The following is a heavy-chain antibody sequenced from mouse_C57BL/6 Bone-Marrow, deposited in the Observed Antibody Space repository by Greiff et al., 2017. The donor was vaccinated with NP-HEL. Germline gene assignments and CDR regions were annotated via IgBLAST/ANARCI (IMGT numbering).Heavy chain of an antibody. J-gene: IGHJ4*01. CDR1: GFTFSSYA. Sequence: DVKLVESGGGLVKPGGSLKLSCAASGFTFSSYAMSWVRQTPEKRLEWVATISDGGSYTYYPDNVKGRFTISRDNAKNNLYLQMSHLKSEDTAMYYCARGIYYYAMDYWGQGTSVTVSS. CDR2: ISDGGSYT. CDR3: ARGIYYYAMDY. V-gene: IGHV5-4*03.